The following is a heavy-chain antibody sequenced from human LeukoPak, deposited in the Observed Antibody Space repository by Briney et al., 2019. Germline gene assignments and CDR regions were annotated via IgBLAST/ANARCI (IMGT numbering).Heavy chain of an antibody. CDR3: ARIVVPAAITSGFDY. D-gene: IGHD2-2*01. CDR2: IYPGDSDT. Sequence: GEPLKISCKGSGYSFTSSWIGWVRQMPGKGLEWMGIIYPGDSDTRYSPPFQGQVTISAAKSISTAYLQWSSLKASDTAMYYCARIVVPAAITSGFDYWGRGTLVTVSS. CDR1: GYSFTSSW. V-gene: IGHV5-51*01. J-gene: IGHJ4*02.